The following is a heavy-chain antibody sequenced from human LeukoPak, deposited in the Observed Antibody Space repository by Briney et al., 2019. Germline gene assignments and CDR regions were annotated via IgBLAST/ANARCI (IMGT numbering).Heavy chain of an antibody. D-gene: IGHD3-16*02. CDR2: ISSSSSYI. J-gene: IGHJ4*02. CDR1: GFTFSSYS. V-gene: IGHV3-21*01. Sequence: GGSLRLSCAASGFTFSSYSMNWVRQAPGKGLEWVSSISSSSSYIYYADSVKGRFTISRDNAKNSLYLQMNNLRAEDTAVYYCARDLYYDYVWGSYRRPFDYWGQGTLVTVSS. CDR3: ARDLYYDYVWGSYRRPFDY.